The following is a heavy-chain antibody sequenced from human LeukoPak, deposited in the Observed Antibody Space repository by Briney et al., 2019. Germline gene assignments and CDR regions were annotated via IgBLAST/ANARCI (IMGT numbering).Heavy chain of an antibody. CDR2: INPNSGGT. Sequence: ASVTASCKASGYTFTGYYMHWVRQAPGQGLEWMGWINPNSGGTNYAQKFQGRVTMTRDTSISTAYMELSRLRSDDTAVYYCARGPGDGYYYMDVWGKGTTVTVSS. D-gene: IGHD3-16*01. CDR1: GYTFTGYY. V-gene: IGHV1-2*02. J-gene: IGHJ6*03. CDR3: ARGPGDGYYYMDV.